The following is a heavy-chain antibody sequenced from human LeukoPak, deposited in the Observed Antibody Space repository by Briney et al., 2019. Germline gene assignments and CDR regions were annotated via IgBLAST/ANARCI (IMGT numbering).Heavy chain of an antibody. Sequence: SETLSLTCTVSGGSISSYYWSWIRQPAGKGLEWIGRIYTCGSTNYNPSLKSRVTMSVDTSKNQFSLKLSSVTAADTAVYYCAGSGYDPIFDYWGQGTLVTVSS. D-gene: IGHD5-12*01. CDR2: IYTCGST. J-gene: IGHJ4*02. CDR1: GGSISSYY. V-gene: IGHV4-4*07. CDR3: AGSGYDPIFDY.